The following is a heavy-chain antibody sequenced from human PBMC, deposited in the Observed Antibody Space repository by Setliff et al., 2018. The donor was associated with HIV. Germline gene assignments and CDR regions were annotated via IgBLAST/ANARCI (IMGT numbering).Heavy chain of an antibody. CDR2: VYYSGNT. CDR1: GGSIISSNSH. CDR3: ARRSVDYGELDN. V-gene: IGHV4-39*01. J-gene: IGHJ4*02. Sequence: PSETLSLTCTVSGGSIISSNSHWCWIRQPPGKGLEWIGSVYYSGNTYYNPSLKSRVTISVDTSNNHFSLKLNSVTAADTAVYYCARRSVDYGELDNWGRGTLVTVSS. D-gene: IGHD4-17*01.